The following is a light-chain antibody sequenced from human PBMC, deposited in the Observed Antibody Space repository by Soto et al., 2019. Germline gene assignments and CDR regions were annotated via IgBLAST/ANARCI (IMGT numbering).Light chain of an antibody. Sequence: IVLTQSPVTLSLSPGERATLSCRASQSVSSSLIWYQQKPGQAPRLLIYDASNRATGIPARFSGGGSGTDFILTISSLEPEDFAVYYCQQRSTWPRTFGGETKVEIK. V-gene: IGKV3-11*01. CDR3: QQRSTWPRT. J-gene: IGKJ4*01. CDR2: DAS. CDR1: QSVSSS.